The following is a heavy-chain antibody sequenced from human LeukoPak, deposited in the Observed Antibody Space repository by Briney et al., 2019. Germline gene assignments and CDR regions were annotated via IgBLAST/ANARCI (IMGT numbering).Heavy chain of an antibody. CDR2: IYSGGST. V-gene: IGHV3-66*01. Sequence: GGSLRLSCAASGFTVSSNYMSWVRQAPGKGLEWVSVIYSGGSTYYADSVKGRFTISRDNSKNTLYLQMNSLRAEDTAVYYCAYYGSGSFPTLDVWGQGTTVTVSS. CDR1: GFTVSSNY. D-gene: IGHD3-10*01. J-gene: IGHJ6*02. CDR3: AYYGSGSFPTLDV.